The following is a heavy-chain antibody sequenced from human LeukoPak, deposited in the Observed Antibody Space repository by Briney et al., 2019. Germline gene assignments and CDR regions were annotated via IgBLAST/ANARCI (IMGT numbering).Heavy chain of an antibody. CDR1: GGSFSSSSYY. Sequence: PSETLSLTCTVSGGSFSSSSYYWGWIRQPPGKGLEWIGYIYYSGSTYYNPSLKSRVTISVDTSKNQFSLKLSSVTAADTAVYYCARELERRQAFDIWGQGTMVTVSS. V-gene: IGHV4-30-4*08. CDR2: IYYSGST. D-gene: IGHD1-1*01. CDR3: ARELERRQAFDI. J-gene: IGHJ3*02.